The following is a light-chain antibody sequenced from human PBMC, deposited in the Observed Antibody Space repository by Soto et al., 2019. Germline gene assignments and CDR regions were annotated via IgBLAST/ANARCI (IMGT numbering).Light chain of an antibody. J-gene: IGKJ2*01. CDR1: QSIRTN. V-gene: IGKV3-15*01. CDR3: QQYNSWPPYS. Sequence: EIVMTQSPATVSVSPGETVTLSCRAGQSIRTNLAWYQQRAGQAPRLLIFAASVRATGIPARFSGSGSWTEFTLTINSLQSEDFAFYYCQQYNSWPPYSFGQGTKVEI. CDR2: AAS.